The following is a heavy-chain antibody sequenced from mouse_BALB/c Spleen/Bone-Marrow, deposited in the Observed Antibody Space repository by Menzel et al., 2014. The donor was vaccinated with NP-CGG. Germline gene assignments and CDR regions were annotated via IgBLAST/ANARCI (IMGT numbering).Heavy chain of an antibody. J-gene: IGHJ3*01. Sequence: EVQLQQSGPGLVKPSQSLSLTCTVTGYSITSDSAWNWIRQFPGNKLEWMAYISYSGSTTYNPSLKSRISITRDTSKNQLFLQLNSVTTEDTATYYCARRGYYGTFLFAYWGQGTLVTVSA. D-gene: IGHD2-1*01. CDR1: GYSITSDSA. CDR2: ISYSGST. V-gene: IGHV3-2*02. CDR3: ARRGYYGTFLFAY.